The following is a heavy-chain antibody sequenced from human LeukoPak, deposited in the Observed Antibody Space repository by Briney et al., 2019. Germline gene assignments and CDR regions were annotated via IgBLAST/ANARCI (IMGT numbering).Heavy chain of an antibody. CDR3: AKDFIAVTGGIDF. D-gene: IGHD6-19*01. V-gene: IGHV3-9*01. J-gene: IGHJ4*02. Sequence: GGSLRLSCAGSGFTFDDYAMHWVRQAPGKGLEWVSSISWNSGKLAYADSVKGRFTMSRDNAKNALYLQMNSLRPEDTAFYYCAKDFIAVTGGIDFWGRGTLVTVSA. CDR1: GFTFDDYA. CDR2: ISWNSGKL.